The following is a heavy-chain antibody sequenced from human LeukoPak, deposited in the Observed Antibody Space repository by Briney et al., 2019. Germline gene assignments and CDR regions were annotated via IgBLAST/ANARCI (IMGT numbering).Heavy chain of an antibody. V-gene: IGHV4-38-2*02. Sequence: SETLSLTCTVSGYSISSGYYWGWIRQPPGKGLEWIGSIYHSGSTNYNPSLKSRVTISVDTSKNQFSLKLSSVTAADTAVYYCARQGYGFWSGYYDPWGQGTLVTVSS. J-gene: IGHJ5*02. CDR2: IYHSGST. D-gene: IGHD3-3*01. CDR3: ARQGYGFWSGYYDP. CDR1: GYSISSGYY.